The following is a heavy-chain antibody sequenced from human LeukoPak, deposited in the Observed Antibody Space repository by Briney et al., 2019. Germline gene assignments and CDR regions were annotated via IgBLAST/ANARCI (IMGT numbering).Heavy chain of an antibody. V-gene: IGHV3-30*04. CDR3: ARGLHDFNY. J-gene: IGHJ4*02. CDR2: ISYDGSNK. Sequence: GGSLRLSCAASGFTFSSYAMHWVRQAPGKGLEWVAVISYDGSNKYYADSVKGRFTISRDNSKNTLYLQMNSLSAEDTAVYYCARGLHDFNYWGQGTLVTVSS. CDR1: GFTFSSYA. D-gene: IGHD3-16*01.